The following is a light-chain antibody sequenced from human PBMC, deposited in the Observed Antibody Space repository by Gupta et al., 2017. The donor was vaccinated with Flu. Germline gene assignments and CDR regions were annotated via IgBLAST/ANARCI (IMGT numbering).Light chain of an antibody. CDR1: ALPKKY. CDR3: YSTDSSGNHRV. Sequence: SYELTHPPSVSVSPGQTARIPCSGDALPKKYGYWYQQKSGQAPVLVIYEDSKRPSGIPERFSGSSSGTMATLTISGAQVEDEADYYCYSTDSSGNHRVFGGGTKLTVL. V-gene: IGLV3-10*01. J-gene: IGLJ3*02. CDR2: EDS.